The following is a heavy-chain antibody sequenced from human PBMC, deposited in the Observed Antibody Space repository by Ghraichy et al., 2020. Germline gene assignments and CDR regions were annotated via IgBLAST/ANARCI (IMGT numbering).Heavy chain of an antibody. Sequence: SETLSLTCAVYGGSFSGYFWNWIRQPPGKGLEWIGEINHSGSTNYNPSLKRRVTISVDTSKNQISLKLHSVTAADTAVYYCARVPRGVPELGVLRGSWFDPWGQGTLVTVSS. J-gene: IGHJ5*02. CDR1: GGSFSGYF. V-gene: IGHV4-34*01. D-gene: IGHD3-16*01. CDR2: INHSGST. CDR3: ARVPRGVPELGVLRGSWFDP.